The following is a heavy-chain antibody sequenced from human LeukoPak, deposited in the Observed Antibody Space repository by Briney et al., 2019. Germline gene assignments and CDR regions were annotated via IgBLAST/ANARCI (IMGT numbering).Heavy chain of an antibody. V-gene: IGHV4-39*01. Sequence: SETLSLTCTVSGGSISSSVYYWGWIRQPPGKGLEWIGSIYYSGSTYYNPSLKSRVTISVDTSKNQFSLNLSSVTAADTAVYYCARGTSSSGWYDYWGQGTLVTVSS. J-gene: IGHJ4*02. D-gene: IGHD6-19*01. CDR2: IYYSGST. CDR3: ARGTSSSGWYDY. CDR1: GGSISSSVYY.